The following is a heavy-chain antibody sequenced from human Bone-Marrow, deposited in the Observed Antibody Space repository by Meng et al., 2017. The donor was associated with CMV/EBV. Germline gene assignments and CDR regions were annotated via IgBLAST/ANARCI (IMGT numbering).Heavy chain of an antibody. J-gene: IGHJ6*02. CDR1: GFTFNNYA. CDR2: ILYDGSNK. CDR3: ARDGFWSAYYLDGMDV. D-gene: IGHD3-3*01. Sequence: GESLKISCAASGFTFNNYAMHWVRQAPGKGLEWVAVILYDGSNKYYADSVKGRFTISRDNSKNTLYLQMNSLRAEDTAVYYCARDGFWSAYYLDGMDVWGQRTTVTVAS. V-gene: IGHV3-30*04.